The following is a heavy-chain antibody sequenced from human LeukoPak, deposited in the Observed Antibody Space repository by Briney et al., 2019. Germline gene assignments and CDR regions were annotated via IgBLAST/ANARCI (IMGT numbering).Heavy chain of an antibody. CDR3: ARDLYRIVVVPHYFDY. D-gene: IGHD3-22*01. Sequence: GGSLRLSCAASGFTFSSYWMSWVRQAPGKGLEWVANIKKDGSEKYYVDSVKGRFTISRDNAKNSLYLQMNSLRAEDTAVYYCARDLYRIVVVPHYFDYWGQGTLVTVSS. CDR2: IKKDGSEK. CDR1: GFTFSSYW. V-gene: IGHV3-7*01. J-gene: IGHJ4*02.